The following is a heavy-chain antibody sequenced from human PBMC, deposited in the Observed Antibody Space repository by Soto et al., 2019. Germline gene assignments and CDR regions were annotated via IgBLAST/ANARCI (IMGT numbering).Heavy chain of an antibody. CDR3: ARKSRITMIVVNRGYYFDY. CDR1: GGSFSGYY. J-gene: IGHJ4*02. CDR2: INHSGRT. D-gene: IGHD3-22*01. Sequence: QVQLQQWGAGLLKPSETLSLTCAVYGGSFSGYYWSWIRQPPGKGLEWIGEINHSGRTNYNPSLKTLVTISVDTSKNQFSLKLSSVTAADTAVYYCARKSRITMIVVNRGYYFDYWGQGTLVTVSS. V-gene: IGHV4-34*01.